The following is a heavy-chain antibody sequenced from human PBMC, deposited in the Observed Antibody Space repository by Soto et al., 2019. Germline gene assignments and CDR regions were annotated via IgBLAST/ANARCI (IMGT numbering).Heavy chain of an antibody. CDR1: GFTLSSIG. CDR2: ISHDGSEN. J-gene: IGHJ5*01. CDR3: AKDWGSGGWINGFDS. Sequence: QVQLVESGGGVVQPGGSLRLSCAASGFTLSSIGMHWVRQAPGKGLEWVSMISHDGSENHYGDPVKGRFTISRDSSKNTLYLQMNSLRAEDTAMYYCAKDWGSGGWINGFDSWGQGTRVTVSS. D-gene: IGHD6-19*01. V-gene: IGHV3-30*18.